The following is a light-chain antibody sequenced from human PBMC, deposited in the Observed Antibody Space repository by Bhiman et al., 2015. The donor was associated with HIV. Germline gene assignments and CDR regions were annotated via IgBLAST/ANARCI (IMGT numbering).Light chain of an antibody. J-gene: IGLJ1*01. CDR3: SSYTSSTTPYV. V-gene: IGLV2-14*03. CDR2: DVS. CDR1: SSDVGGYNY. Sequence: SVSGSPGQSITISCTGTSSDVGGYNYVSWYQQHPGKAPKLMIYDVSSRPSGVSNRFSGSKSANTASLTISGLQAEDEADYYCSSYTSSTTPYVFGTGTKVTVL.